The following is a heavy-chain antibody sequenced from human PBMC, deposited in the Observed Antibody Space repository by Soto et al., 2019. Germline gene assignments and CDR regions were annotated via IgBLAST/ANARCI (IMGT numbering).Heavy chain of an antibody. V-gene: IGHV3-11*05. D-gene: IGHD3-22*01. CDR3: ARENNGYSIAFFDS. CDR2: ISSSSSYT. Sequence: GGSLRLSCAASGFTFSDYYISWIRQAPGKGLEWVSYISSSSSYTNYADSVKGRFTISRDNAKNSLFLQINSLRAEDTAVYYCARENNGYSIAFFDSWGQGTLVTVSS. CDR1: GFTFSDYY. J-gene: IGHJ4*02.